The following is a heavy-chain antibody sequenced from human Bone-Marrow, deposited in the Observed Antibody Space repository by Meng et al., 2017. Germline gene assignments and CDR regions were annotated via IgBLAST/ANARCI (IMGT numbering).Heavy chain of an antibody. CDR3: ARARGIAVAKPWDY. D-gene: IGHD6-19*01. CDR2: FYHSGST. V-gene: IGHV4-4*02. Sequence: ALLHDAAPERGRPTVHPALTCPVPGASISSGNVCSGVRQPPGKALAWIGEFYHSGSTNYNPSLKSRVTISVDKSKNQFSLKLSSVTAADTAVYYCARARGIAVAKPWDYWGQGTLVTVSS. CDR1: GASISSGNV. J-gene: IGHJ4*02.